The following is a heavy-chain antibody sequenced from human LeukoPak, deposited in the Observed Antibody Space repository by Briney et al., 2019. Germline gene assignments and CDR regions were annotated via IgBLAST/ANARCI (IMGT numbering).Heavy chain of an antibody. D-gene: IGHD2-2*02. CDR3: ASEPATAILGYYYYYGMDV. CDR1: GYSFTGYY. J-gene: IGHJ6*02. V-gene: IGHV1-2*02. Sequence: ASVKVSCKASGYSFTGYYMHWVRQAPGQGLEWMGWINPNSGGTNYAQKFQGRVTMTRDTSISTAYMELSRLRSDDTAVYYCASEPATAILGYYYYYGMDVWGQGTTVTVSS. CDR2: INPNSGGT.